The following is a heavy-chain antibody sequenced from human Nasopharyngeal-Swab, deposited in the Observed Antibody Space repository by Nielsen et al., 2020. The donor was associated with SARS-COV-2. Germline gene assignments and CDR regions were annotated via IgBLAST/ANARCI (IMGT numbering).Heavy chain of an antibody. Sequence: ASVKVSCKASGYTFTNYYIHWVRQAPGQGLEWVGIINPSGGFTSYAQRFRGRVTMTRDTSTSTVYMELSSLRSEDTAVYYCARPRGRDDAFDIWGQGTMVTVSS. J-gene: IGHJ3*02. D-gene: IGHD5-24*01. V-gene: IGHV1-46*01. CDR1: GYTFTNYY. CDR2: INPSGGFT. CDR3: ARPRGRDDAFDI.